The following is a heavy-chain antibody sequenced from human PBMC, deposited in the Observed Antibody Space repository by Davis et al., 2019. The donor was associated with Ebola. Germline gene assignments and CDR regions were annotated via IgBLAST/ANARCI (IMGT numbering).Heavy chain of an antibody. D-gene: IGHD6-19*01. Sequence: GGSLTLSCVASGSTFSNYWMTWVRQAPVRGLEWVANIKQDGSEKQYVDSVRGRFTISRDNAKNSLYLQMNSLRAEDTAVYYCAIANRGPVADTGDYWGQGTLVTVSS. CDR1: GSTFSNYW. J-gene: IGHJ4*02. V-gene: IGHV3-7*03. CDR3: AIANRGPVADTGDY. CDR2: IKQDGSEK.